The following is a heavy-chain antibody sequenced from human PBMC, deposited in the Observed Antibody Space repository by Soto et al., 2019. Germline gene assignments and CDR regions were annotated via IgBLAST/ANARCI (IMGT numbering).Heavy chain of an antibody. CDR3: ARGRGDYYGSDYYGMDV. Sequence: PSETLSLTCNVSGGSINNYYWNWIRQSPGKGLECLGYIYYSGSTNYNPSLESRLTMSLDTSKIPLFLIMNFVTAADTALYYCARGRGDYYGSDYYGMDVWGQGTTVTAP. CDR2: IYYSGST. D-gene: IGHD3-10*01. J-gene: IGHJ6*02. V-gene: IGHV4-59*01. CDR1: GGSINNYY.